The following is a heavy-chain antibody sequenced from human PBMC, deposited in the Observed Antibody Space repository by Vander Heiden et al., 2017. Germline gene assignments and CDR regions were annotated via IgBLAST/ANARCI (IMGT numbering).Heavy chain of an antibody. D-gene: IGHD1-26*01. CDR2: ISYDGSNK. Sequence: QVQLVESGGGVVQPGRSLRLSCAASGFTFSSYGMHWVRQAPGKGLEWVAVISYDGSNKYYADSVKGRFTISRDNSKNTLYLQMNSLRAEDTAVYYCAKDGGPPPIVGATRGYHFDYWGQGTLVTVSS. CDR3: AKDGGPPPIVGATRGYHFDY. CDR1: GFTFSSYG. J-gene: IGHJ4*02. V-gene: IGHV3-30*18.